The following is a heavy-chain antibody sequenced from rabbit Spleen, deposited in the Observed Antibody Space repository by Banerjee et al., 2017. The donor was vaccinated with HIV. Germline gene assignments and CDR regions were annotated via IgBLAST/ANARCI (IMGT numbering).Heavy chain of an antibody. J-gene: IGHJ4*01. D-gene: IGHD1-1*01. Sequence: QEQLVESGGGLVKPGASLTLTCKASGFSFSDRDVMCWVRQPPGKGLEWIACINIATGKSVYASWAKGRFIMFRTSSTTVTLQMTSLTAADTATYFCARDLVTVIGWNFNLWGPGTLVTDS. CDR1: GFSFSDRDV. CDR3: ARDLVTVIGWNFNL. V-gene: IGHV1S45*01. CDR2: INIATGKS.